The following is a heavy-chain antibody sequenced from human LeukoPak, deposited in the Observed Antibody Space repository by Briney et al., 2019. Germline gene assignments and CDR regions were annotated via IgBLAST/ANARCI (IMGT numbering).Heavy chain of an antibody. V-gene: IGHV4-59*01. CDR3: AREPAGYYDSSGLADY. Sequence: SETLSLTCAVYGGSFSGYYWSWIRQPPGKGLEWIGYIYYSGSTNYNPSLKSRVTISVDTPKNQFSLKLSSVTAADTAVYYCAREPAGYYDSSGLADYWGQGTLVTVSS. CDR1: GGSFSGYY. J-gene: IGHJ4*02. CDR2: IYYSGST. D-gene: IGHD3-22*01.